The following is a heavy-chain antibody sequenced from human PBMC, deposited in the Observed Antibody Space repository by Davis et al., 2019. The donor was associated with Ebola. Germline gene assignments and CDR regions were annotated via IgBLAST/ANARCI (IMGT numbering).Heavy chain of an antibody. CDR2: TYYTSKWHN. V-gene: IGHV6-1*01. J-gene: IGHJ6*02. CDR1: GDSVFGKNGA. CDR3: VRGWGRSGLDV. Sequence: HSQTLSLTCAISGDSVFGKNGAWNWIRQSPSKGLDWLGRTYYTSKWHNDYAESVKSRITINPDTSKNQFSLQLNSVTPEDTAVYYCVRGWGRSGLDVWGQGTTVTVSS. D-gene: IGHD1-26*01.